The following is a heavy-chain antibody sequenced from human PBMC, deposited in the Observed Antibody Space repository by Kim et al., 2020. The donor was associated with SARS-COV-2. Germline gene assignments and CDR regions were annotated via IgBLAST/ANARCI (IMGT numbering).Heavy chain of an antibody. Sequence: GGSLRLSCSASGFTFSSYAMHWVRQAPGKGLEYVSAISSNGGSTYYADSVKGRFTISRDNSKNTLYLQMSSLRAEDTAVYYCVAEYSSSLGGFGYYYYGMDVWGQGTTVTVSS. CDR2: ISSNGGST. CDR1: GFTFSSYA. V-gene: IGHV3-64D*09. CDR3: VAEYSSSLGGFGYYYYGMDV. D-gene: IGHD6-6*01. J-gene: IGHJ6*02.